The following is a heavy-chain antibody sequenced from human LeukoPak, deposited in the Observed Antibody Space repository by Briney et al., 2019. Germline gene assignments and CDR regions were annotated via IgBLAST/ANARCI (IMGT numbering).Heavy chain of an antibody. CDR3: ARGAWLYWYFDL. CDR2: INHSGST. CDR1: GGSFSGYY. D-gene: IGHD3-9*01. Sequence: SETLSLTCAVYGGSFSGYYWSWIRQPPGKRLEWIGEINHSGSTNYNPSLKSRVTLSVDTSKNQFSLKLSSVTAADTAVYYCARGAWLYWYFDLWGRGTLVTVSS. V-gene: IGHV4-34*01. J-gene: IGHJ2*01.